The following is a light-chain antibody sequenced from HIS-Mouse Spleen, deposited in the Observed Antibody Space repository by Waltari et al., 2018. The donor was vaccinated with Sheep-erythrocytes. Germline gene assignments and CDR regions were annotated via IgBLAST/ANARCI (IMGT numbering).Light chain of an antibody. CDR2: KAS. CDR1: KSISSW. V-gene: IGKV1-5*03. Sequence: DIQMTQSPSTLSASVEDRVTITCRASKSISSWLAWYQQKPGKAPKLLIYKASSLESGVPSRFSGSGSGTEFTLTISSLQPDDFATYYCQQYNSYSWTFGQGTKVEIK. CDR3: QQYNSYSWT. J-gene: IGKJ1*01.